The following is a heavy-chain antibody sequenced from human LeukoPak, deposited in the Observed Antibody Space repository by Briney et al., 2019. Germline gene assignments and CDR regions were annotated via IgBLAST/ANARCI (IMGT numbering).Heavy chain of an antibody. CDR1: GDSVSTNSAA. V-gene: IGHV6-1*01. Sequence: SQTLSLTCVISGDSVSTNSAAWNWIRQSPSRGLEWLGRTYYRSKWNNDYAVSVKSRITISPDTSKNQFSLQLNSVIPGDTAVYYCARGSLAITGTEFDYWGQGTLVTVSS. CDR2: TYYRSKWNN. D-gene: IGHD1-20*01. J-gene: IGHJ4*02. CDR3: ARGSLAITGTEFDY.